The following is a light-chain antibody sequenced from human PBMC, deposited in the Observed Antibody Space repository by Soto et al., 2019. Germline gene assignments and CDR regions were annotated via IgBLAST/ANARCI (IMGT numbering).Light chain of an antibody. Sequence: DIQMTQSPSILSASVGDRVTITCRASQSINSWLAWYQQIPGKAPKLLIYDASSLESGVPSRFSGSGSGTEFTLTISSLQPGDFATYYCQQYNYYPYTFGQGTKLEIK. J-gene: IGKJ2*01. CDR2: DAS. CDR1: QSINSW. V-gene: IGKV1-5*01. CDR3: QQYNYYPYT.